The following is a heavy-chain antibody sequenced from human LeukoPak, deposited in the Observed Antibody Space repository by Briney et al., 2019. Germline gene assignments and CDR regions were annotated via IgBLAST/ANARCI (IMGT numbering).Heavy chain of an antibody. CDR1: SGSISSGVYY. V-gene: IGHV4-31*03. CDR3: ARDFTKTASPDAFDF. Sequence: SQTLSLTCPVSSGSISSGVYYWSWIRQHPGKGLEWIGYIHNSGGTAYNPSLRSRVSISLDTSLNQFSLTLHSVTAADTAVYYCARDFTKTASPDAFDFWGQGTLVAVSS. J-gene: IGHJ3*01. CDR2: IHNSGGT. D-gene: IGHD1-1*01.